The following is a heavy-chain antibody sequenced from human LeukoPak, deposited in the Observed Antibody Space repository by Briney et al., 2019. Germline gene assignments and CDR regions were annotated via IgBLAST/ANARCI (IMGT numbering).Heavy chain of an antibody. D-gene: IGHD2-15*01. J-gene: IGHJ4*02. CDR2: INPNSGGT. CDR3: ARDLEVVAATLAY. V-gene: IGHV1-2*02. Sequence: ASVKVSCKASGYTFTGYYMHWVRQAPGQGLECMGWINPNSGGTNYAQKFQGRVTMTRDTSISTAYMELSRLRSDDTAVYYCARDLEVVAATLAYWGQGTLVTVSS. CDR1: GYTFTGYY.